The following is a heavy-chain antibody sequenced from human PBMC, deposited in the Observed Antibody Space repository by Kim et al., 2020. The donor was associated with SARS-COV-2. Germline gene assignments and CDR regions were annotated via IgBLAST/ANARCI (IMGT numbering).Heavy chain of an antibody. D-gene: IGHD3-10*01. Sequence: ASVKVSCKASGYTFTSYAMHWVRQAPGQRLEWMGWINAGNGNTKYSQKFQGRVTITRDTSASTAYMELSSLRSEDTAVYYCARSSITMVRGVITKTLNWFDPWGQVTLVTVSS. J-gene: IGHJ5*02. CDR2: INAGNGNT. CDR1: GYTFTSYA. CDR3: ARSSITMVRGVITKTLNWFDP. V-gene: IGHV1-3*01.